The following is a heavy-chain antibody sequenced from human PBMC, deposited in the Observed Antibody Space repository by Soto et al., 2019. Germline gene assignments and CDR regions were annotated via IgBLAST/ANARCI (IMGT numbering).Heavy chain of an antibody. D-gene: IGHD1-26*01. CDR2: ASYSGSP. CDR1: GGSISSHY. CDR3: ARQWEGDY. Sequence: SETLSLTYTVSGGSISSHYWSWIRQPPGEGLEWIGRASYSGSPSYNPSLKSRVTISIDTSKNQFSLKLTSVTAADTAVYYCARQWEGDYFGQGTLVTVSS. V-gene: IGHV4-59*08. J-gene: IGHJ4*02.